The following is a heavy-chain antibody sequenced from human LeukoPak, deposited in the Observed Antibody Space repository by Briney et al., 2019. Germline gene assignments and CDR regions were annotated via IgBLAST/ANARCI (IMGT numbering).Heavy chain of an antibody. CDR3: VKGYSGSYLAMSYFDQ. CDR1: GFTFSTYA. V-gene: IGHV3-64D*09. D-gene: IGHD1-26*01. CDR2: ISGNGGGT. J-gene: IGHJ4*02. Sequence: GGSLRLSCSASGFTFSTYAIHWVRQAPGKGLEYVSAISGNGGGTYYADSVKGRFTISRDNAKNMLYLQMSSLRTEDTAVYYCVKGYSGSYLAMSYFDQWGQGTLVTVSS.